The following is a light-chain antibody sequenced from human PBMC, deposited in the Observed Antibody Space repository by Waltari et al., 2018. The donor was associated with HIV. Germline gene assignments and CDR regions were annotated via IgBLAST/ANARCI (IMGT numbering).Light chain of an antibody. CDR3: AVWDDRLSGRL. V-gene: IGLV1-47*01. CDR1: TPNARNNY. J-gene: IGLJ2*01. CDR2: RNN. Sequence: QSVLAQPRSVSGTPGQPVTISCSGSTPNARNNYVFWYQQLQGVAPKLPIYRNNQRPAGVPDRFSGSKSGTSASLAISGLRTEDEAEYYCAVWDDRLSGRLFGGGTKVTVL.